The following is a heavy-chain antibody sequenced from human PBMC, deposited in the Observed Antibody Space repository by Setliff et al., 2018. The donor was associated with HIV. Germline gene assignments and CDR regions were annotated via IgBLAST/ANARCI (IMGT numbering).Heavy chain of an antibody. J-gene: IGHJ6*03. CDR3: ARVPPGPYYYYMDV. CDR2: INHSGST. Sequence: SETLSLTCAVYGGSFSGYYWSWIRQPPGKGLEWIGEINHSGSTNYNPSLKSRVTISVDTSKNQFSLKLSSVTAADTAVHYCARVPPGPYYYYMDVWGKGTTVTVSS. V-gene: IGHV4-34*01. CDR1: GGSFSGYY.